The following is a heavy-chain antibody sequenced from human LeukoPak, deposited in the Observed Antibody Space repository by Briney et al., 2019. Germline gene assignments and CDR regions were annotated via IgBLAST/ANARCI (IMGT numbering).Heavy chain of an antibody. J-gene: IGHJ4*02. Sequence: KTSETLSLTCTASGGSISNYYWNWIRQPPGRGLEWIGYIHASGSTNYNSSLKSRVTISVDTSKNQFSLKLSSVTAADTAVYYCARGGTYYDSSGSHGDYWGQGTLVTVSS. CDR3: ARGGTYYDSSGSHGDY. CDR2: IHASGST. CDR1: GGSISNYY. D-gene: IGHD3-22*01. V-gene: IGHV4-4*08.